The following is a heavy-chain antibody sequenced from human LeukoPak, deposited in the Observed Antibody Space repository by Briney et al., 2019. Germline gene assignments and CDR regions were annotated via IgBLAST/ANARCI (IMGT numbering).Heavy chain of an antibody. J-gene: IGHJ4*02. CDR3: ARRAGAYSHPYDY. D-gene: IGHD4/OR15-4a*01. CDR1: GYTFTSYD. CDR2: VNPNSGNT. Sequence: GASVKVSCKASGYTFTSYDVNWVRQATGQGLEWMGWVNPNSGNTGYAQKFQGRVTMTRNPSISTAYMELSSLRSEDTAVYYCARRAGAYSHPYDYWGQGTLVTVSS. V-gene: IGHV1-8*01.